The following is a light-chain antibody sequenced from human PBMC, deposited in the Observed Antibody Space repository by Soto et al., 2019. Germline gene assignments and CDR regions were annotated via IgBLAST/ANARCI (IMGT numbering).Light chain of an antibody. Sequence: QSALTQPASVSGSPGQSITISCTGTSSDITYYNYVSWYQQHPGKAPKLMIYDVSNRPSGVSNRFSGSKSGNTASLTISGLQAEDEAYYYCSSFTTSTAFVVFGGGTNLTVL. CDR1: SSDITYYNY. CDR3: SSFTTSTAFVV. CDR2: DVS. J-gene: IGLJ2*01. V-gene: IGLV2-14*03.